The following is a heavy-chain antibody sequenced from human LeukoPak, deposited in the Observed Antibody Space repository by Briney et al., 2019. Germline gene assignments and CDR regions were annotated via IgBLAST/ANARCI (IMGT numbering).Heavy chain of an antibody. D-gene: IGHD1-7*01. CDR3: ARGVRGSTSWNSYYNYFYLDV. V-gene: IGHV4-4*02. CDR1: GGSISSSNW. J-gene: IGHJ6*03. CDR2: INYSGRT. Sequence: SGTLSLTCAVSGGSISSSNWWSWVRQPPGKGLEWIGEINYSGRTNYYPSLTSRATLSIDTSKNQFSLKLSSVTVADTAVYYCARGVRGSTSWNSYYNYFYLDVWGKGTTVTVSS.